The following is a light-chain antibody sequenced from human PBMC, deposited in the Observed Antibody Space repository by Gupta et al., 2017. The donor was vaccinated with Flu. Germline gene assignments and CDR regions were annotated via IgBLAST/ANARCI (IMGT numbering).Light chain of an antibody. J-gene: IGKJ4*01. CDR3: QQRRSWPIT. V-gene: IGKV3-11*01. Sequence: PATLSLSPGERATLSCRASQSVSSFLAWYQQKPGQAPRLLVYDASNRATGIPARFTGSGSGTDFTLTISILEPEDFAVYYCQQRRSWPITFGGGTTVEIK. CDR2: DAS. CDR1: QSVSSF.